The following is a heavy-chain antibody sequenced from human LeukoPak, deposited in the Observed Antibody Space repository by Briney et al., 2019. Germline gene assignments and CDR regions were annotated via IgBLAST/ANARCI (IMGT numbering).Heavy chain of an antibody. CDR2: IYTSGST. Sequence: SGTLSLTCAVSGGSISSYYWSWIRQPAGKGLEWIGRIYTSGSTNYNPSLKSRVTMSVDTSKNQFSLKLSSVTAADTAVYYCAKDYGSGSYYNFNWFDPWGQGTLVTVSS. V-gene: IGHV4-4*07. CDR3: AKDYGSGSYYNFNWFDP. D-gene: IGHD3-10*01. J-gene: IGHJ5*02. CDR1: GGSISSYY.